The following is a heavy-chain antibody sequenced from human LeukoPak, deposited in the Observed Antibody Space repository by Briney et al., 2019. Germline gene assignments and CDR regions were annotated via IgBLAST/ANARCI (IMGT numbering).Heavy chain of an antibody. CDR1: GGSISGYY. CDR2: IYTSGST. J-gene: IGHJ5*02. V-gene: IGHV4-4*07. Sequence: SETLSLTCTVSGGSISGYYWSWIRQPAGKGLDWIGRIYTSGSTNYNPSLKSRVTMSVDTSRNQFSLKLSSVTAADTAVYYCARDVLYYYGSGSFNWFDPWGQGTLVTVSS. D-gene: IGHD3-10*01. CDR3: ARDVLYYYGSGSFNWFDP.